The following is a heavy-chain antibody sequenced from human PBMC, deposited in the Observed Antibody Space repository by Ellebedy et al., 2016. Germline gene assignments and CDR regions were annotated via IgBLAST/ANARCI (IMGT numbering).Heavy chain of an antibody. CDR1: GFTFSNYF. Sequence: GESLKISCATSGFTFSNYFMTWICQAPGKGLEWVATISAGGDNTFFADSVKGRFTISRDNSKNTLYLQMNNLRVDDTALYYCRQGHYFDQWGQGALVTVSS. CDR2: ISAGGDNT. V-gene: IGHV3-23*01. J-gene: IGHJ4*02. CDR3: RQGHYFDQ.